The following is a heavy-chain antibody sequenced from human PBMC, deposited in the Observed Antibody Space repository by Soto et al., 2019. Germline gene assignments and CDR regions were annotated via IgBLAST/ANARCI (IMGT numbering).Heavy chain of an antibody. D-gene: IGHD3-22*01. CDR2: ISSSSSYI. V-gene: IGHV3-21*01. Sequence: GGSLRLSCAASGFTFSSYSMNWVRQAPGKGLEWVSSISSSSSYIYYADSVKGRFTISRDNAKNSLYLQMNSLRAEDTAVYYCARDPEYYYDSSAPFDYWGQGTLVTVSS. J-gene: IGHJ4*02. CDR1: GFTFSSYS. CDR3: ARDPEYYYDSSAPFDY.